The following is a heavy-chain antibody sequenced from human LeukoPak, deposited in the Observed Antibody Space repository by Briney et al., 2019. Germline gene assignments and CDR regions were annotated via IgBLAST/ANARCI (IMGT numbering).Heavy chain of an antibody. V-gene: IGHV3-30*18. CDR1: GFTFSNAW. CDR2: ISYDGSNK. J-gene: IGHJ6*02. CDR3: AKELRRYSSGWDPHGMDV. Sequence: GGSLRLSCAASGFTFSNAWMSWVRQAPGKGLEWVAVISYDGSNKYYADSVKGRFTISRDNSKNTLYLQMNSLRAEDTAVYYCAKELRRYSSGWDPHGMDVWGQGTTVTVSS. D-gene: IGHD6-19*01.